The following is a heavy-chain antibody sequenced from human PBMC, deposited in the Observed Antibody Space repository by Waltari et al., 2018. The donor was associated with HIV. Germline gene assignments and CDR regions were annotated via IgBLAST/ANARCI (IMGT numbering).Heavy chain of an antibody. V-gene: IGHV4-59*01. CDR3: ARCSMAISYGMDV. J-gene: IGHJ6*02. CDR2: IYYSGST. Sequence: QVQLQESGPGLVKPSETLSLTCTVSGGSISSYYWSWIRQPPGKGLEWIGYIYYSGSTNYNPSLKSRVTISVDTSKNQFSLKLSSVTAADTAVYYCARCSMAISYGMDVWGQGTTVTVSS. CDR1: GGSISSYY. D-gene: IGHD3-22*01.